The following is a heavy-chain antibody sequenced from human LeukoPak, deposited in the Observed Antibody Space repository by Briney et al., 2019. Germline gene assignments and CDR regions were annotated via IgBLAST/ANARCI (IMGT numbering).Heavy chain of an antibody. CDR1: GYSFTSYW. Sequence: GESLKISCKGSGYSFTSYWISWVRQMPGKGLEWMGRIDPSDSYTNYSPSFQGHVTISADKYISTAYLQWSSLKASDTAMYYCATSYYYGSGTYDYWGQGTLVTVSS. CDR3: ATSYYYGSGTYDY. J-gene: IGHJ4*02. V-gene: IGHV5-10-1*01. CDR2: IDPSDSYT. D-gene: IGHD3-10*01.